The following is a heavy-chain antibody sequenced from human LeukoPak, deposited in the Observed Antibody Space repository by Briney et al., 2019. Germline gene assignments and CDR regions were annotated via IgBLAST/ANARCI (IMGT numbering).Heavy chain of an antibody. CDR2: ISSSGSTI. V-gene: IGHV3-11*01. CDR3: ASFGRSGNGGENY. D-gene: IGHD3-10*01. Sequence: SYISSSGSTIYYADSVKGRFTISRDNAKNSLYLQMNSLRAEDTAVYYCASFGRSGNGGENYWGQGTLVTVSS. J-gene: IGHJ4*02.